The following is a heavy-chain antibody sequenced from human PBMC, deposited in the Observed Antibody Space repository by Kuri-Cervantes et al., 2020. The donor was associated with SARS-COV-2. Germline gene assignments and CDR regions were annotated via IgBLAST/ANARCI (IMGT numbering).Heavy chain of an antibody. CDR3: ATFPGVAAPGDY. CDR1: GFTFSTHS. CDR2: INDKSNYI. V-gene: IGHV3-21*01. D-gene: IGHD2-21*01. J-gene: IGHJ4*02. Sequence: GGSLRLSCAASGFTFSTHSMNWIRQAPGKGLEWVSSINDKSNYIYYADSVKGRFTISRDNTRNSLYLQMSNLRAEDTAVYYCATFPGVAAPGDYWGQGTLVTVSS.